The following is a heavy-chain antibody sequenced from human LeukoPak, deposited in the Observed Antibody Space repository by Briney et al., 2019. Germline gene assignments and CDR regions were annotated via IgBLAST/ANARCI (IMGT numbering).Heavy chain of an antibody. CDR1: GASIRSYY. CDR3: ARSYDTNNRQRFDY. J-gene: IGHJ4*02. D-gene: IGHD3-22*01. Sequence: PSETLSLTCTVSGASIRSYYWSWIRQSPGKGLEWIAYMYYSESPSYNPSLKSRVTLSGDTSRNQFSLQLNSVTAADTAVYYCARSYDTNNRQRFDYWGRGILVTVSP. CDR2: MYYSESP. V-gene: IGHV4-59*08.